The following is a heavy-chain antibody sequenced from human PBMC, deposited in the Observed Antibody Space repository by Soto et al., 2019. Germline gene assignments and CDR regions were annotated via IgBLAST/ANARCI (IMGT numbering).Heavy chain of an antibody. CDR2: IRSKANSYAT. Sequence: GGSLRLSCAASGFTFSGSAMHWIRQASGKGLEWVGRIRSKANSYATAYGASVKGRFTISRDDSKNTAYLQMNSLKTEDTAVYYCTRSPDTSDSPNEAFDIWGQGTMVTVS. V-gene: IGHV3-73*01. J-gene: IGHJ3*02. D-gene: IGHD4-4*01. CDR3: TRSPDTSDSPNEAFDI. CDR1: GFTFSGSA.